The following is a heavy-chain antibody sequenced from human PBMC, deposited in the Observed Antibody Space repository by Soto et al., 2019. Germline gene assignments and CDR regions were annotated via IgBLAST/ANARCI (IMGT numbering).Heavy chain of an antibody. CDR2: IKSKTDGGTT. Sequence: KTGGSLRLSCAASGFTFSNAWMNWVRQAPGKGLEWVGRIKSKTDGGTTDYAAPVKGRFTISRDDSKNTLYLQMNSLKTEDTAVYYCTTKIEAVRVVYAFDIWGQGTMVTVSS. CDR1: GFTFSNAW. D-gene: IGHD2-15*01. J-gene: IGHJ3*02. CDR3: TTKIEAVRVVYAFDI. V-gene: IGHV3-15*07.